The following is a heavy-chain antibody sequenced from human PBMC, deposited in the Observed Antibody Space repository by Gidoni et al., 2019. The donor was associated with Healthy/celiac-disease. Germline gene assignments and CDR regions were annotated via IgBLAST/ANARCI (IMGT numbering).Heavy chain of an antibody. V-gene: IGHV1-3*01. CDR3: ARDLATVTGYYFDY. Sequence: QVQLVQSGAEVKTPGASVKVSCKASGYTFTSYAMHWVRQAPGQRREWMGWINAGNGNTKYSQKFQGRVTITRDTSASTAYMELSSLRSEDTAVYYCARDLATVTGYYFDYWGQGTLVTVSS. D-gene: IGHD4-4*01. J-gene: IGHJ4*02. CDR1: GYTFTSYA. CDR2: INAGNGNT.